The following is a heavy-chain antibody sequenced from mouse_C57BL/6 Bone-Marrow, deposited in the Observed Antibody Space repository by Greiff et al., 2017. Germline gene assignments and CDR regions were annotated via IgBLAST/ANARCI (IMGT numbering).Heavy chain of an antibody. CDR2: ISSGSSTI. CDR1: GFTFSDYG. V-gene: IGHV5-17*01. CDR3: ARPFFDY. Sequence: EVKLVESGGGLVKPGGSLKLSCVASGFTFSDYGMHWVRQAPEKGLEWVAYISSGSSTIYYADTVKGRFTISRDNAKNTLFLQMTSLRSEDTAMYYCARPFFDYWGQGTTLTVSS. J-gene: IGHJ2*01.